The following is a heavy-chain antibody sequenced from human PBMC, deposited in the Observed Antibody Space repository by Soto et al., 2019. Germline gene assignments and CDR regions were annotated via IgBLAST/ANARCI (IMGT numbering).Heavy chain of an antibody. Sequence: GGSLRLCCSASGFIFSNYAMSWARQAPGKGLEWVSTISGSGVRTYYADSVKGRFTISRDNSKNTLDLQMNNLRVEDTAIYYCAKDHAREQFVRGENWFDSWGQGTLVTVSS. J-gene: IGHJ5*01. CDR3: AKDHAREQFVRGENWFDS. V-gene: IGHV3-23*01. D-gene: IGHD6-6*01. CDR1: GFIFSNYA. CDR2: ISGSGVRT.